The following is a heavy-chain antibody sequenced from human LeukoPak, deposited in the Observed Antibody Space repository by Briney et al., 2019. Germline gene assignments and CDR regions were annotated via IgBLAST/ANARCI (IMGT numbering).Heavy chain of an antibody. D-gene: IGHD3-10*02. CDR1: GFIFSNYD. CDR2: ITGNGDKT. Sequence: GGSLRLSCAASGFIFSNYDISWVRQAPGKGLEWVSAITGNGDKTFYADSVMGRFTISRDYSKNTLYLQMNSLRADDTAVYYCAKDRAVHYYYYGMGVWGQGTTVTVSS. CDR3: AKDRAVHYYYYGMGV. J-gene: IGHJ6*02. V-gene: IGHV3-23*01.